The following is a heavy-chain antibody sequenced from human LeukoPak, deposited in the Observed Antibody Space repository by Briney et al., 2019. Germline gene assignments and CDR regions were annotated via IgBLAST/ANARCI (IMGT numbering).Heavy chain of an antibody. V-gene: IGHV4-59*01. CDR2: IYYNGST. CDR3: ARGRADTRGGAFDI. CDR1: GGSISSYY. J-gene: IGHJ3*02. D-gene: IGHD2-15*01. Sequence: SETLSLTCTVSGGSISSYYWSWIRQPPGKGLEWIGYIYYNGSTNYNPSLKSRVTISVDTSKNQFSLKLSSVTAADTAVYYCARGRADTRGGAFDIWGQGTMVTVSS.